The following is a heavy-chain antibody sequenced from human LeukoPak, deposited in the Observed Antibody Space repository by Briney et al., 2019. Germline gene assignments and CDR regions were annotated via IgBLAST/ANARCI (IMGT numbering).Heavy chain of an antibody. D-gene: IGHD6-6*01. J-gene: IGHJ2*01. Sequence: GGSLRLSCAASGFTFSSYSMNWVRQAPGKGLEWVSSISSSSSYIYYADSVKGRFTISRDNSKNTLYLQMNSLRAEDTAVYYCANRIAARHDWYFDLWGRGTLVTVSS. V-gene: IGHV3-21*04. CDR1: GFTFSSYS. CDR3: ANRIAARHDWYFDL. CDR2: ISSSSSYI.